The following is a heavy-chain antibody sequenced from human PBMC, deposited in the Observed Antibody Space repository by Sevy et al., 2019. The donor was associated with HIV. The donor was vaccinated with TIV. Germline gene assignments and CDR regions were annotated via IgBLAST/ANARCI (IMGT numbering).Heavy chain of an antibody. CDR3: ARDRGYCSGGSCRWSYFDY. CDR1: GFTFSSYS. J-gene: IGHJ4*02. V-gene: IGHV3-21*01. D-gene: IGHD2-15*01. Sequence: GGSLRLSCAASGFTFSSYSMNWVRQAPGKGLEWVSSISSSSSYIYYADSVKGRFTISRDNAKNSLYLQMNSLRAEDTAVYYCARDRGYCSGGSCRWSYFDYWGQGTLVTVSS. CDR2: ISSSSSYI.